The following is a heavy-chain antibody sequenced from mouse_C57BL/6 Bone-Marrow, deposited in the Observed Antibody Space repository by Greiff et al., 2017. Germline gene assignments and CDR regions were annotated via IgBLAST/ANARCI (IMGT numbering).Heavy chain of an antibody. V-gene: IGHV1-55*01. CDR1: GYTFTSYW. CDR3: ARGFYPMTGFDY. D-gene: IGHD6-5*01. Sequence: QVQLQQPGAELVKPGASVKMSCKASGYTFTSYWITWVKQRPGQGLEWIGDIYPGSGSTNYNEKFKSKATLTVDTSSSTAYMQLSSLTSEDSAVYYCARGFYPMTGFDYWGQGTTQTVSS. CDR2: IYPGSGST. J-gene: IGHJ2*01.